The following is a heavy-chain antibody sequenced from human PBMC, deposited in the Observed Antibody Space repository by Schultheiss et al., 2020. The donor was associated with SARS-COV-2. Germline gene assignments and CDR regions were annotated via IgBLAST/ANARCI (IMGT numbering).Heavy chain of an antibody. CDR2: ITASGGTS. J-gene: IGHJ3*02. CDR1: GFTFSTYV. CDR3: ASDAKGTTQYAFDM. Sequence: GGSLRLSCAASGFTFSTYVMSWVRQGPGQGLEWVSSITASGGTSYYTDSVKGRFAISRDNSKNMVSLQMNSLRAEDTAVYYCASDAKGTTQYAFDMWGLGTMVTVSS. V-gene: IGHV3-23*01. D-gene: IGHD1-1*01.